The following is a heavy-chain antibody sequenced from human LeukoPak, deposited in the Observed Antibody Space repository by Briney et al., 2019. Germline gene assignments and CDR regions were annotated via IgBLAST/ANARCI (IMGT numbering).Heavy chain of an antibody. V-gene: IGHV1-69*05. J-gene: IGHJ4*02. CDR2: IIPIFGTA. D-gene: IGHD3-3*01. Sequence: ASVKVSCKASGGTFSSYAISWARQAPGQGLEWMGRIIPIFGTANYAQKLQGRVTMTTDTSTSTAYMELRSLRSDDTAVYYCARGSYYDFWSGYYTSDYWGQGTLVTVSS. CDR3: ARGSYYDFWSGYYTSDY. CDR1: GGTFSSYA.